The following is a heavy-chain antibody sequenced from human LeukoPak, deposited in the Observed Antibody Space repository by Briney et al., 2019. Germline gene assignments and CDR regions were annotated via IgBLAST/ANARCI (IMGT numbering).Heavy chain of an antibody. Sequence: GGSLRLSCAGSGFTFSRYWMSWFRQAPGKGLEWVANIKQDGSERDCVDSVKGRFTIYRDNAKNSLYLQMNSLRAEDTAVYYCARWDRVGGSPNPYFFDYWGQGTLLTVSS. V-gene: IGHV3-7*04. D-gene: IGHD5-12*01. CDR1: GFTFSRYW. J-gene: IGHJ4*02. CDR3: ARWDRVGGSPNPYFFDY. CDR2: IKQDGSER.